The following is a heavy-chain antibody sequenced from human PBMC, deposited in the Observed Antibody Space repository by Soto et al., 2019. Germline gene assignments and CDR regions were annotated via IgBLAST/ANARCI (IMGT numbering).Heavy chain of an antibody. Sequence: ASVEVSCKASGYTFTSYYMHWVRQAPGQGLEWMGIINPSGGSTSYAQKFQGRVTMTRDTSTSTVYMELSSLRSEDTAVYYCARAIVVVPAAMADAFDIWGQGTMVTVSS. V-gene: IGHV1-46*03. D-gene: IGHD2-2*01. CDR2: INPSGGST. J-gene: IGHJ3*02. CDR1: GYTFTSYY. CDR3: ARAIVVVPAAMADAFDI.